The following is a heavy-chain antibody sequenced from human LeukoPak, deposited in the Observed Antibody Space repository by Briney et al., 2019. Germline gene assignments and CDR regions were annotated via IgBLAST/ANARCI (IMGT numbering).Heavy chain of an antibody. Sequence: SETLSLTCTVSGGSISSYYWSWIRQPPGKGLEWIGYIYYSGSTNYNPSLKSRVTISVDKYKNQFSLMLRSVTAADTAVYYCARDAPIVGATTFAYWGKGTRVTSSS. V-gene: IGHV4-59*12. J-gene: IGHJ4*02. CDR3: ARDAPIVGATTFAY. D-gene: IGHD1-26*01. CDR2: IYYSGST. CDR1: GGSISSYY.